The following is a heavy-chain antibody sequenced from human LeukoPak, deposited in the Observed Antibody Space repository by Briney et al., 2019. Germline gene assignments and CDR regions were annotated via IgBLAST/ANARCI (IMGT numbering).Heavy chain of an antibody. J-gene: IGHJ4*02. CDR1: GGSISSGGYS. D-gene: IGHD1-26*01. CDR3: AREGASGSYAY. V-gene: IGHV4-30-2*01. CDR2: IYHSGST. Sequence: SETLSLTCAVSGGSISSGGYSWRWIRQPPGKGLEWIGYIYHSGSTYYNPSLKSRVTISVDRSKNQFSLKLSSVTAADTAVYYCAREGASGSYAYWGQGTLVTVSS.